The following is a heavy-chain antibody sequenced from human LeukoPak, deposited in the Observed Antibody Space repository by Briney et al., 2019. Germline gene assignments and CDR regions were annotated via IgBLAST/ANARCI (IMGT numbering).Heavy chain of an antibody. J-gene: IGHJ5*02. V-gene: IGHV4-34*01. Sequence: SETLSLTCAVYGGSFNGYYWSWIRQPPRQGLEWIGEINHSGSTNYNPSLKSRVTISVDTSKNQFSLKLSSVTAADTAVYYCARGNARLYSSGWYAWFDPWGQGTLVTVSS. CDR3: ARGNARLYSSGWYAWFDP. CDR2: INHSGST. CDR1: GGSFNGYY. D-gene: IGHD6-19*01.